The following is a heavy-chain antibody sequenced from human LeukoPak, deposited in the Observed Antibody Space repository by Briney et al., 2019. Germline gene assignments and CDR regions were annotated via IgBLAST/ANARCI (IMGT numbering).Heavy chain of an antibody. V-gene: IGHV3-20*04. J-gene: IGHJ6*03. Sequence: GGSLRLSCAASGFTFDDYGMSWVRHAPGKGRECVPGINWNGGSTGYADSVKGRFTISRDNAKNSMYLQMNSLRAEDTALYYCAREIASGITIFGVVIPAYMDVWGKGTTVTVSS. D-gene: IGHD3-3*01. CDR2: INWNGGST. CDR1: GFTFDDYG. CDR3: AREIASGITIFGVVIPAYMDV.